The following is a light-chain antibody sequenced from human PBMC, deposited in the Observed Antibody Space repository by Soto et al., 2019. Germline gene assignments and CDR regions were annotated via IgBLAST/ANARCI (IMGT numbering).Light chain of an antibody. CDR2: GAS. J-gene: IGKJ1*01. CDR1: QSVSRN. V-gene: IGKV3-15*01. CDR3: QQYDNWPGT. Sequence: EIVMTQSPATLSVSPGERATLSCRASQSVSRNLAWYQQKPGQAPRLFIYGASARASGVPARFSGSGSGTEFTLTISILQSEDFAVYYCQQYDNWPGTFGQGTKVDIK.